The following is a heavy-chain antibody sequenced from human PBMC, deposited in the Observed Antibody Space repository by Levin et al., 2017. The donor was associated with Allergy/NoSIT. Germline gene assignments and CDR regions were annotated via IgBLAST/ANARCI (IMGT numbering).Heavy chain of an antibody. CDR1: GFSFSGSW. CDR2: MNPDGSSR. Sequence: GESLKISCAASGFSFSGSWMTWVRQAPGKGLEWVALMNPDGSSRHYVDSVKGRFTISRDNAKNSLYLQMSSLRAEDTAVYLCARDPSHGALDYWGQGALVTVSS. CDR3: ARDPSHGALDY. V-gene: IGHV3-7*01. D-gene: IGHD3-16*01. J-gene: IGHJ4*02.